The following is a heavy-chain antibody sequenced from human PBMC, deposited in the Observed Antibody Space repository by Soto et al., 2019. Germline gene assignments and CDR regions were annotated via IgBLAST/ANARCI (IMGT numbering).Heavy chain of an antibody. V-gene: IGHV4-38-2*01. Sequence: PSETLSLTCAVSGYSISSGNYWAWIRQPPGRGLEWIGSLYHIGSTHYNTSLKSRVTISVDTSKNHFSLELSSVTAADTAIYYCRSSTSCYDESCVVVWGQGTMVTVSS. CDR1: GYSISSGNY. J-gene: IGHJ6*02. D-gene: IGHD2-2*01. CDR2: LYHIGST. CDR3: RSSTSCYDESCVVV.